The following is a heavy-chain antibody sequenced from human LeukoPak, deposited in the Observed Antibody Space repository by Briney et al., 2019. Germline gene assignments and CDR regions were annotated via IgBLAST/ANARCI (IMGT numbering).Heavy chain of an antibody. CDR3: TRAWIQLWRPSTNAFDI. Sequence: PGGSLRLSCTASGFTFGDYAMSWFRQAPGKGLEWVGFIRSKAYGGTTEYAASVKGRFTISRDDSKSIAYLQMNSLNTEDTAVYYCTRAWIQLWRPSTNAFDIWGQGTMVTVSS. D-gene: IGHD5-18*01. J-gene: IGHJ3*02. CDR1: GFTFGDYA. CDR2: IRSKAYGGTT. V-gene: IGHV3-49*03.